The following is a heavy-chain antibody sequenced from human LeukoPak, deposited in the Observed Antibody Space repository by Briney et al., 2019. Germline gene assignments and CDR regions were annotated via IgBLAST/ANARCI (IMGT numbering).Heavy chain of an antibody. J-gene: IGHJ4*02. CDR2: VKSKTHGGTT. CDR3: TTERPYFDN. CDR1: GFTFSDAW. Sequence: GGSLRLSCAASGFTFSDAWMSWVRQAPGKGLEWVGRVKSKTHGGTTAYAAPVKGRFTISRDDSKTTVYLQMNSLKSEDAAMYYCTTERPYFDNWGQGTLVIFSS. V-gene: IGHV3-15*01.